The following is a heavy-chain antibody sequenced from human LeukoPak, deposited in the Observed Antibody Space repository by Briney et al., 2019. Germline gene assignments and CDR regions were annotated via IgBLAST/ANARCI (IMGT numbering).Heavy chain of an antibody. CDR2: INHSGST. J-gene: IGHJ6*03. V-gene: IGHV4-34*01. Sequence: WVRQPPGKGLEWIGEINHSGSTNYNPSLKSRVTISVDTSKKQFSLKLSSVTAADTAVYYCARAGGGVVDASSPYYYYYMDVWGKGTTVTVSS. D-gene: IGHD2-15*01. CDR3: ARAGGGVVDASSPYYYYYMDV.